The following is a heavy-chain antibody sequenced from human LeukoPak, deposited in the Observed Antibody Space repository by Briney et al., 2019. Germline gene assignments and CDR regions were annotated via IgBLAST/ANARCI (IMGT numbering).Heavy chain of an antibody. CDR2: VYYSGSA. CDR1: GASTDSDNFY. J-gene: IGHJ4*02. Sequence: PSETLSLTCTVSGASTDSDNFYWGWIRQPPGKGLEWIGRVYYSGSAYYSPSLNSRVTISVDTSPTPSSLKMRSVTAADTAVYYWARHAGTMISVGGDPYYFDSWGQGTLVTVSA. D-gene: IGHD3-16*01. V-gene: IGHV4-39*01. CDR3: ARHAGTMISVGGDPYYFDS.